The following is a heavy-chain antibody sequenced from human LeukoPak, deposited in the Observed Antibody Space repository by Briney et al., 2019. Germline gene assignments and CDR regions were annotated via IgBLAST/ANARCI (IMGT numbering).Heavy chain of an antibody. CDR2: IYYSGTT. CDR3: TRVGYYSGWYDRYYYYGMDV. Sequence: SETLSLTCTVSGGSISRYYWGWIRQPPGKGLEWIGSIYYSGTTYYNTSLKSRVTISRDTSKNQFSLKLNSVTAADTAVYYCTRVGYYSGWYDRYYYYGMDVWGQGTTVTVSS. J-gene: IGHJ6*02. D-gene: IGHD6-19*01. V-gene: IGHV4-39*07. CDR1: GGSISRYY.